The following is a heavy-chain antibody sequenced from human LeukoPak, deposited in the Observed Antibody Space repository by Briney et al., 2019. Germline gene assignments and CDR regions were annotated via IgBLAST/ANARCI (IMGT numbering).Heavy chain of an antibody. Sequence: PSETLSLTCTVSGGSISSGDYYWSWIRQPPGKGLEWIGYIYYSGSTYYNPSLKSRVTISVDTSKNQFSLKLSSVTAADTAVYYCARVSTIFGVVIMGVDYWGQGTLVTVYS. CDR1: GGSISSGDYY. V-gene: IGHV4-30-4*08. J-gene: IGHJ4*02. D-gene: IGHD3-3*01. CDR2: IYYSGST. CDR3: ARVSTIFGVVIMGVDY.